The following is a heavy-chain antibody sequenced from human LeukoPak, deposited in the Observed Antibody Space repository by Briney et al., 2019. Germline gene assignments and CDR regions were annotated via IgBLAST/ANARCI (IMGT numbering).Heavy chain of an antibody. J-gene: IGHJ5*02. CDR1: GYTFTGYY. CDR2: INPYSGDT. D-gene: IGHD6-13*01. V-gene: IGHV1-2*02. Sequence: VASVKDSCKASGYTFTGYYIHWVRQAPGQGLEWMGWINPYSGDTNYAPKSQGRVTMTRDTAISTTYMELSRLTSDDTAVYFCVRSGGAAAGMNWFDPWGQGTLVTVSS. CDR3: VRSGGAAAGMNWFDP.